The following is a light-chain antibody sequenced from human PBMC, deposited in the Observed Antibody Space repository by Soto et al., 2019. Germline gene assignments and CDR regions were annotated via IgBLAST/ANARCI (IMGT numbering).Light chain of an antibody. Sequence: QSVLTQPPSVSGAPGQRVTISCTGSSSNIGAGYDVHWYQQLPGTAPKLLIYGNSNRPSGVPDRFSGSKSGTSASLAITGLQDEDEADYYCQSYESSLRGVVFGGGTNLTVL. CDR3: QSYESSLRGVV. V-gene: IGLV1-40*01. CDR1: SSNIGAGYD. CDR2: GNS. J-gene: IGLJ2*01.